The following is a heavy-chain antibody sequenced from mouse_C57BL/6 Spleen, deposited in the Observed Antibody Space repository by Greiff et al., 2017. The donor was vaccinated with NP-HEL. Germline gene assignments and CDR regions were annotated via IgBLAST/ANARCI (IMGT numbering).Heavy chain of an antibody. J-gene: IGHJ2*01. Sequence: VQLQQPGAELVRPGSSVKLSCKASGYTFTSYWMDWVKQRPGQGLEWIGNIYPSDSETHYNQKFKDKATLTVDKSSSTAYMQLSSLTSEDSAVYYCARGITTVVGPNYWGQGTTLTVSS. CDR1: GYTFTSYW. D-gene: IGHD1-1*01. CDR3: ARGITTVVGPNY. CDR2: IYPSDSET. V-gene: IGHV1-61*01.